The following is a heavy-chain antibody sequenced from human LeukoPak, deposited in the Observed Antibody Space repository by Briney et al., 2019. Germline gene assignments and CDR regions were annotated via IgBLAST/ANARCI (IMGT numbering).Heavy chain of an antibody. V-gene: IGHV3-7*01. CDR2: MNIDGSEK. Sequence: GGSLRLSCAASGFTFISYWMGWVRQAPGKRPEWVANMNIDGSEKYYADSVKGRFTISRDNARNSVYLQMNGLRVEDTAVYYCARDRYTYSGSRSLDYWGQGTLVTVSS. J-gene: IGHJ4*02. CDR1: GFTFISYW. CDR3: ARDRYTYSGSRSLDY. D-gene: IGHD1-26*01.